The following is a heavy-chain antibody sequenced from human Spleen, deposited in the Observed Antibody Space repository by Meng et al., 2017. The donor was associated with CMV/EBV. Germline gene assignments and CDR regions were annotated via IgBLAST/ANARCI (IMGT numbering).Heavy chain of an antibody. Sequence: ASVKVSCKASGYTLTGHYMHWVRQAPGQGLEWMGWIIPYSGGTNYAQKFQGRVTMTRDTSISTVYMELSGLRSDDTAVYYCARDHVLDFWGQGTLVTVSS. CDR2: IIPYSGGT. D-gene: IGHD6-6*01. CDR3: ARDHVLDF. V-gene: IGHV1-2*02. CDR1: GYTLTGHY. J-gene: IGHJ4*02.